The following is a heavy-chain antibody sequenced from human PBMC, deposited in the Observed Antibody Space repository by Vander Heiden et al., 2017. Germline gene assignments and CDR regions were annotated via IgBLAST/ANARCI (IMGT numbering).Heavy chain of an antibody. J-gene: IGHJ1*01. Sequence: EVQLVESGGGLVQPGGSLRLSCVGSGFTFRDHYMDWVTQAPGKGLEWVGRIRNKAASHTTAYAASVEGRFAISRDDSKNSLYLQLNSLKAEDTAMYYCATSPSSGYNWGQGTQVTVSS. CDR2: IRNKAASHTT. D-gene: IGHD3-22*01. CDR1: GFTFRDHY. V-gene: IGHV3-72*01. CDR3: ATSPSSGYN.